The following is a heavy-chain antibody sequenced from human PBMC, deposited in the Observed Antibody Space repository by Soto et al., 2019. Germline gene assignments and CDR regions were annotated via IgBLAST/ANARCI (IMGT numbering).Heavy chain of an antibody. CDR3: ARGRPSPGEWELPNYFDY. CDR1: GFTFSSYS. V-gene: IGHV3-48*01. Sequence: GGSLRLSCAASGFTFSSYSMNWVRQAPGKGLEWVSYISSSSSTIYYADSVKGRFTISRDNAKNSLYLQMNSLRAEDTAVYYCARGRPSPGEWELPNYFDYWGQGTLVTVSS. D-gene: IGHD1-26*01. J-gene: IGHJ4*02. CDR2: ISSSSSTI.